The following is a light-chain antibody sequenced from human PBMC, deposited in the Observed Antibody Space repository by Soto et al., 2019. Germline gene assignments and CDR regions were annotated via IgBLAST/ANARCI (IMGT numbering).Light chain of an antibody. CDR2: DAS. CDR3: QQYDNLPLT. J-gene: IGKJ4*01. V-gene: IGKV1-33*01. Sequence: DIQMTQSPSSLSSSVGDRVTITCQASQDISNYLNWYQQKPGKAPKLLIYDASNLETAVPSRFSGSGSGTDFTFTISSLQPEDIATYYWQQYDNLPLTFGGGTKVEIK. CDR1: QDISNY.